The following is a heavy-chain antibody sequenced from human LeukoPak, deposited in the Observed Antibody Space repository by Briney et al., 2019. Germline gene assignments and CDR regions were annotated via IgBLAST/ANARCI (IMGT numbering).Heavy chain of an antibody. V-gene: IGHV4-34*01. CDR2: INHSGST. CDR1: GGSISSYY. CDR3: ARGPGYSYGPPGY. J-gene: IGHJ4*02. Sequence: SETLSLTCTVSGGSISSYYWSWIRQPPGKGLEWIGEINHSGSTNYNPSLKSRVTISVDTSKNQFSLKLSSVTAADTAVYYCARGPGYSYGPPGYWGQGTLVTVSS. D-gene: IGHD5-18*01.